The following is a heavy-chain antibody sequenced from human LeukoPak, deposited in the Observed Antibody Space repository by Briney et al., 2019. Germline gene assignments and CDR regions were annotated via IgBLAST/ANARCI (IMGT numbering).Heavy chain of an antibody. J-gene: IGHJ4*02. CDR1: GFTFSSYS. CDR2: ISDSDSTK. V-gene: IGHV3-48*04. Sequence: GGSLRLSCSASGFTFSSYSMHWVRQAPGKGLEWVSYISDSDSTKYYADSVKGRFTISRDNVKNSLYLQMNSLRAEDTAVYYCARDCPEYGVIDYWGQGTLVTVSS. D-gene: IGHD4-17*01. CDR3: ARDCPEYGVIDY.